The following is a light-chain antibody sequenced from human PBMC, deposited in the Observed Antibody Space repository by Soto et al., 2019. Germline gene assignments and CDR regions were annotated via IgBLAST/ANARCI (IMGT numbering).Light chain of an antibody. J-gene: IGLJ1*01. CDR3: SSYTSSSTLV. CDR1: SSDVGGYNY. Sequence: QSALTQPPSVSGSPGQSIPISCPGTSSDVGGYNYVSWYQQHPGKAPKLMIYDVSNRPSGVSNRFSGSKSGNTASLTISGLQAEDEADYYCSSYTSSSTLVFGTGTKLTVL. CDR2: DVS. V-gene: IGLV2-14*01.